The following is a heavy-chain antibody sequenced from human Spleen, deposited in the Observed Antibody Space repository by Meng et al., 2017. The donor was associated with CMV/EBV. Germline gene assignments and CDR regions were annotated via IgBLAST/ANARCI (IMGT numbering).Heavy chain of an antibody. CDR2: VYHSGSS. Sequence: SETLSLTCTVSGASISTSTYYWGWIRRPPGKGLEWIGSVYHSGSSYYSPALKSRVTISVDTSKNQFSLNLSSVTAADTAIYYCARHLIVVVPTTNDWFDPWGQGTLVTVSS. CDR3: ARHLIVVVPTTNDWFDP. V-gene: IGHV4-39*01. CDR1: GASISTSTYY. D-gene: IGHD2-2*01. J-gene: IGHJ5*02.